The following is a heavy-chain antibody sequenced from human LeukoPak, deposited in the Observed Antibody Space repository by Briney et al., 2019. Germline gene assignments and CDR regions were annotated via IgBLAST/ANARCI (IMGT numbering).Heavy chain of an antibody. Sequence: ASVKVSCKASGYTFTGYYMHWVRQAPGQGLEWMGWINPNSGGTNYAQKFQGWVTMTRDTSISTAYMELSRLRSDDTAVYYCARAWVPSSPADDPGGKYYYYGMDVWGQGTTVTVSS. D-gene: IGHD1-14*01. J-gene: IGHJ6*02. V-gene: IGHV1-2*04. CDR2: INPNSGGT. CDR3: ARAWVPSSPADDPGGKYYYYGMDV. CDR1: GYTFTGYY.